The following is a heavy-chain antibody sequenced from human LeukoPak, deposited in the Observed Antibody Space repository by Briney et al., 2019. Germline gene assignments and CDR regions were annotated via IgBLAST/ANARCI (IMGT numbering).Heavy chain of an antibody. CDR2: IDSGGST. CDR3: ARVAGGSGSGPVDY. J-gene: IGHJ4*02. Sequence: GGSMRLSCAASGFTFSSYAMSWVRQAPGKGLEWVSLIDSGGSTHYTDSVKGRFTISRDNSKNTLYLQMNSLRAEDTAVYYCARVAGGSGSGPVDYWGQGTLVTVSS. CDR1: GFTFSSYA. D-gene: IGHD1-26*01. V-gene: IGHV3-66*02.